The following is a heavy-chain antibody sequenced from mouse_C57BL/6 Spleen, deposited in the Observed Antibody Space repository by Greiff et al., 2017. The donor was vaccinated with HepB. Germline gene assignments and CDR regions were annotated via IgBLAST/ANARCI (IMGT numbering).Heavy chain of an antibody. CDR3: ARSGRGTYYAMDY. D-gene: IGHD1-3*01. Sequence: VQLQQPGTELVKPGASVKLSCKASGYTFTSYWMHWVKQRPGQGLEWIGNINPSNGGTNYNEKFKSKATLTVDKSSSTAYMQLSSLTSEDSAVYYCARSGRGTYYAMDYWGQGTSVTVSS. J-gene: IGHJ4*01. CDR2: INPSNGGT. CDR1: GYTFTSYW. V-gene: IGHV1-53*01.